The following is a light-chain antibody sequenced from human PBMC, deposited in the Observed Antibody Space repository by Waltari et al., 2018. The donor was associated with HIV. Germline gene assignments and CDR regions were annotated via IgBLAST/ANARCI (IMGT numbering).Light chain of an antibody. CDR3: QQYNSWPRT. Sequence: EIVMTQSRATLSVSPGGRATLSCRASQSVSNSLVWYQQRPGQAPRLLIYGASTRATGIPGRFSGSGSGTEFTLTINSLQSEDFAVYYCQQYNSWPRTFGQGTKVEVK. CDR2: GAS. J-gene: IGKJ1*01. CDR1: QSVSNS. V-gene: IGKV3-15*01.